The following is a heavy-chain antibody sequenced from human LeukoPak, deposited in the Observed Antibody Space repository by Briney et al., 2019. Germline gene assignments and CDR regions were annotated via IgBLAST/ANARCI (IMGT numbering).Heavy chain of an antibody. CDR2: IYYSGST. V-gene: IGHV4-59*01. CDR1: GGSISSYY. J-gene: IGHJ4*02. CDR3: ARDLVPGTTGY. Sequence: SETLSLTGTVSGGSISSYYWSWIRQPPGKGLEWIGYIYYSGSTNYNPSLKSRVTISVDTSKNQFSLKLSSVTAADTAVYYCARDLVPGTTGYWGQGTLVTVSS. D-gene: IGHD1-1*01.